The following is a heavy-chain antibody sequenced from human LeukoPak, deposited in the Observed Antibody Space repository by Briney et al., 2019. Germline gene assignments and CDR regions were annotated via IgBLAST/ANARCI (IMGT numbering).Heavy chain of an antibody. CDR2: IYHSGST. Sequence: SQTLSLTCAVSGGSISSGGYSWSWIRQPPGKGLEWIGYIYHSGSTYYNPSLKSRVTISVDRSKNQFSLKLSSVTAADTAVYYCARGLDSSGYYRRVDYFDYWGQGTLVTVSS. V-gene: IGHV4-30-2*01. J-gene: IGHJ4*02. CDR1: GGSISSGGYS. D-gene: IGHD3-22*01. CDR3: ARGLDSSGYYRRVDYFDY.